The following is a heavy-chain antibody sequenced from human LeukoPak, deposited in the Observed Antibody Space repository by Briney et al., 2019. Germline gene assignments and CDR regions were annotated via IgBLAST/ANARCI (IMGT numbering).Heavy chain of an antibody. CDR2: IFHSGST. Sequence: PETPSLTCTVSGASISSYYWSWIRQPPGKGLEWIGYIFHSGSTNYNPSLKSRVTMSVDTSKNRFSLKVTSVTAADTAVYYCVRTLRGSYLLYNFDYWGQGALVTVSS. J-gene: IGHJ4*02. V-gene: IGHV4-59*01. CDR1: GASISSYY. CDR3: VRTLRGSYLLYNFDY. D-gene: IGHD1-26*01.